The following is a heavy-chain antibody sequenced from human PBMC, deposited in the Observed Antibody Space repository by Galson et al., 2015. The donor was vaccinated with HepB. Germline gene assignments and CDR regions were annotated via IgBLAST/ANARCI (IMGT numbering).Heavy chain of an antibody. CDR1: GFTFSNYG. V-gene: IGHV3-33*06. Sequence: SLRLTCAASGFTFSNYGMHWVRQAPGKGLEWMAVVWFDGSKEFYAESVKGRLTISRDNSKNTLYLQMNSLRADDTAVYYCAKDPRSSRGDYWGQGTLVTVSS. CDR3: AKDPRSSRGDY. J-gene: IGHJ4*02. D-gene: IGHD2-2*01. CDR2: VWFDGSKE.